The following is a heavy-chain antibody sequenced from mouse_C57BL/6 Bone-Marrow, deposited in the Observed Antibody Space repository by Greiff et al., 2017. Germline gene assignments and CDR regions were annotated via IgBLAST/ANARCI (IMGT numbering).Heavy chain of an antibody. D-gene: IGHD2-3*01. CDR1: GYSFTGYY. CDR3: ARGGYYEEFLHWYFDV. Sequence: EVKVEESGPELVKPGASVKISCKASGYSFTGYYMHWVKQSHGNILDWIGYIYPYNGVSSYNQKFKGKATLTVDKSSSTAYMELRSLTSEDSAVYYCARGGYYEEFLHWYFDVWGTGTTVTVSS. J-gene: IGHJ1*03. V-gene: IGHV1-31*01. CDR2: IYPYNGVS.